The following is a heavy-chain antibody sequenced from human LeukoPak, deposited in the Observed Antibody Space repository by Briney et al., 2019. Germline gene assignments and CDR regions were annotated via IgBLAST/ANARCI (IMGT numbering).Heavy chain of an antibody. CDR2: TSTYNDNP. CDR3: ARGQIYWYFDL. Sequence: GASVKVSCKASGYTFANYGISWVRLAPGQRLEWMGWTSTYNDNPNYAQKFQDRVTMTTDTSTSTAYMELRSLRSDDTAVYYCARGQIYWYFDLWGRGTLVTVSS. V-gene: IGHV1-18*01. CDR1: GYTFANYG. J-gene: IGHJ2*01.